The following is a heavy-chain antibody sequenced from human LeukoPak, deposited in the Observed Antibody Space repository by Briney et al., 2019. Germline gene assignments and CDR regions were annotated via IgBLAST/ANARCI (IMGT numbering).Heavy chain of an antibody. J-gene: IGHJ4*02. CDR1: GGTFSSYA. CDR3: ARDKFQITMVRGVIIGRNWNDEVFDY. V-gene: IGHV1-69*13. CDR2: IIPIFGTA. D-gene: IGHD3-10*01. Sequence: ASVKVSCKASGGTFSSYAISWVRQAPGQGLEWMGGIIPIFGTANYAQKFQGRVTITADESTSTAYMELSSLRSEDTAVYYCARDKFQITMVRGVIIGRNWNDEVFDYWGQGTLVTVSS.